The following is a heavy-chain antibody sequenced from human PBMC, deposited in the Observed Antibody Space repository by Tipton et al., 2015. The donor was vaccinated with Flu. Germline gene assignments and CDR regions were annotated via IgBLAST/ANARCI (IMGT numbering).Heavy chain of an antibody. CDR2: ISSSSSYI. Sequence: SLRLSCAAPGFTFSSYSMNWVRQAPGKGLEWVPSISSSSSYIYYADSVKGRFTISRDNAKNSLYLQMNSLRAEDTAVYYCAREGNWNDVKGGWFFGYWGQGTLVTVSA. D-gene: IGHD1-1*01. V-gene: IGHV3-21*01. CDR3: AREGNWNDVKGGWFFGY. CDR1: GFTFSSYS. J-gene: IGHJ4*02.